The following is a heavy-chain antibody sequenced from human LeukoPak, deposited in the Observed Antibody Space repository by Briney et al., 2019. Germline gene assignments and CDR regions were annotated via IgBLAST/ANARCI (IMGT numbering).Heavy chain of an antibody. D-gene: IGHD2-2*01. Sequence: ASVKVSCKASGYTFTGYYMHWVRQAPGQGLEWMGWINPNSGDTIYAQKFQGRVTMTRDTSISTAYMELSRLRSDDTAVYYCAREEGFCRSTSCTAPFDYWGQGTLVTVSS. CDR3: AREEGFCRSTSCTAPFDY. CDR2: INPNSGDT. CDR1: GYTFTGYY. J-gene: IGHJ4*02. V-gene: IGHV1-2*02.